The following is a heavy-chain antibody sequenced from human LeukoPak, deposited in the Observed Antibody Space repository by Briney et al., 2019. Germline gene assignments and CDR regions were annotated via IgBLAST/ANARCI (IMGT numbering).Heavy chain of an antibody. CDR2: INHSGST. CDR3: ARGPRGYSYGYRP. J-gene: IGHJ5*02. Sequence: SETLSLTCAVYGGSFSGYYWSWIRQPPGKGLGWIGEINHSGSTNYNPSLKSRVTISVDTSKNQFSLKLSSVTAADTAVYYCARGPRGYSYGYRPWGQGTLVTVSS. V-gene: IGHV4-34*01. D-gene: IGHD5-18*01. CDR1: GGSFSGYY.